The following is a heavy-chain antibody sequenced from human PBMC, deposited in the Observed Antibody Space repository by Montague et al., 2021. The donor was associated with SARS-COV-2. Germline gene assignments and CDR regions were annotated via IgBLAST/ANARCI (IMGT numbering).Heavy chain of an antibody. J-gene: IGHJ4*02. CDR1: GFTFSSYA. CDR2: ISYDGSNK. D-gene: IGHD3-3*01. CDR3: AREGLRFMELDY. Sequence: SLRLSCAASGFTFSSYAMHWVRQAPGKGLEWVAVISYDGSNKYYADSVKGRFTISRDNSKNTLYLQMNSLRAEDTAAYYCAREGLRFMELDYWGQGTLVTVSS. V-gene: IGHV3-30*04.